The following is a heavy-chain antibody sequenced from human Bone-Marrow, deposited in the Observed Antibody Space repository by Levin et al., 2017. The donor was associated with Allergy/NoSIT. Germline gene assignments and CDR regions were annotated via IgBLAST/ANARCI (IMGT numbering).Heavy chain of an antibody. Sequence: GGSLRLSCAASGFTFSSYSMNWVRQAPGKGLEWVSYISSSSSTIYYADSVKGRFTISRDNAKNSVYLQKNSLRDEDTAVYYCARLRYSSGWFGDYWGQGTLVTVSS. CDR2: ISSSSSTI. V-gene: IGHV3-48*02. D-gene: IGHD6-19*01. CDR1: GFTFSSYS. J-gene: IGHJ4*02. CDR3: ARLRYSSGWFGDY.